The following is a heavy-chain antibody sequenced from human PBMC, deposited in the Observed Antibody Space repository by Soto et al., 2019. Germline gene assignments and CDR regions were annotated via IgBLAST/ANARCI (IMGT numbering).Heavy chain of an antibody. Sequence: EVQLLESGGGLVQPGGSLRLSCAASGFTFNTYAMTWVRQAPGKGLEWVSAISGGGDNTSYADSVKGRFTVSRDGSKNSLYLQMSSLRAEDTALYYCAKGRGGSGSLTPRVDFWGQGTLVTVSS. D-gene: IGHD3-10*01. CDR1: GFTFNTYA. CDR3: AKGRGGSGSLTPRVDF. V-gene: IGHV3-23*01. J-gene: IGHJ4*02. CDR2: ISGGGDNT.